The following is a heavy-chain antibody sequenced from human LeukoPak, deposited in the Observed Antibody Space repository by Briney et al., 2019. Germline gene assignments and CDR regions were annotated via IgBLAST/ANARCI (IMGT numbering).Heavy chain of an antibody. J-gene: IGHJ4*02. D-gene: IGHD3-22*01. V-gene: IGHV4-30-2*01. CDR3: ARERRVIDY. CDR2: IYHSGSS. Sequence: SQTLSLTCTVSGGSISSGGYYWSWIRQPPGKGLEWIGYIYHSGSSNYNPSLKSRVTISVDTSKNQFSLKLSSVTAADTAVYYCARERRVIDYWGQGTLVTVSS. CDR1: GGSISSGGYY.